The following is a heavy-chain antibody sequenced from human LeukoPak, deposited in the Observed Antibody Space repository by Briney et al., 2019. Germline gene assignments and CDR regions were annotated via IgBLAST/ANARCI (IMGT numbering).Heavy chain of an antibody. Sequence: GGSLRLSCAASGFTVSSNYMSWVRQAPGKGLEWVSVIYSGGFTYYADSVKGRFTISRDNSKNTLYLQMNSLRAEDTAVCYCARLRIQLWRGVDYWGQGTLVTVSS. D-gene: IGHD5-18*01. V-gene: IGHV3-66*04. CDR1: GFTVSSNY. J-gene: IGHJ4*02. CDR2: IYSGGFT. CDR3: ARLRIQLWRGVDY.